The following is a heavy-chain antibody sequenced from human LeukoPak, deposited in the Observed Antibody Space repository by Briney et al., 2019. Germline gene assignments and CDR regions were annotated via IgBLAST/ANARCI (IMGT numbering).Heavy chain of an antibody. J-gene: IGHJ3*02. CDR1: GFTFSSYA. CDR2: ISSSGSTI. V-gene: IGHV3-48*03. CDR3: ARDPARGAFDI. Sequence: GGSLRLSCAASGFTFSSYAMSWVRQAPGKGLEWVSYISSSGSTIYYADSVKGRFTISRDNAKNSLYPQMNSLRAEDTAVYYCARDPARGAFDIWGQGTMVTVSS.